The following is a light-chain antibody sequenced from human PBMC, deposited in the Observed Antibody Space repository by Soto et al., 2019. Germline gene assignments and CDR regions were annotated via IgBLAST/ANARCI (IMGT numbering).Light chain of an antibody. CDR1: QSVSNF. V-gene: IGKV3-11*01. CDR3: QQRANWPLTT. J-gene: IGKJ5*01. Sequence: EIVLTQSPGTLSLSPGERATLSCRASQSVSNFLAWYQQKPGQAPRLLIYDASNRATGIPARFSGSGSGTDSTLTIRSLEPEDFAIYYCQQRANWPLTTFGHGTRLEIK. CDR2: DAS.